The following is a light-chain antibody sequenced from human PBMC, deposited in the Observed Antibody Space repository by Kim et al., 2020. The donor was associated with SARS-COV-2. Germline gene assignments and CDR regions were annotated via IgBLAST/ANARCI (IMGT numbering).Light chain of an antibody. Sequence: EIVMTQSPATLSVSPGERATLSCRASQSVSSSLAWYQQKPGLAPRLLIYGASTRATGIPARFSGSGSGTEFTLTISSLQSEDFAVYYCQQYNNWPYTFGQGTKLEI. V-gene: IGKV3-15*01. J-gene: IGKJ2*01. CDR1: QSVSSS. CDR2: GAS. CDR3: QQYNNWPYT.